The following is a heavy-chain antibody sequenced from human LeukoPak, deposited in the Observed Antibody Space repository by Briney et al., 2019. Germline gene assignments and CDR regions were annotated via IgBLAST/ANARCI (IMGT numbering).Heavy chain of an antibody. CDR1: GVSFSGYY. J-gene: IGHJ4*02. D-gene: IGHD3-10*01. CDR3: ARAPYYYGSGSRPMFDY. V-gene: IGHV4-34*01. Sequence: SETLSLTCAVYGVSFSGYYWSWLRQPPGKGLERIGEINHSGCTNYNPSFKSRVTISVDTSKNQFSLKLSSVTAADTAVYYCARAPYYYGSGSRPMFDYWGQGTLVTVSS. CDR2: INHSGCT.